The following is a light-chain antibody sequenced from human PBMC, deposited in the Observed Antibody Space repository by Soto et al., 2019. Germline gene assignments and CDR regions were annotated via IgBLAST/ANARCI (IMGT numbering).Light chain of an antibody. V-gene: IGKV3-20*01. CDR3: QHYSSSSLT. CDR2: AAS. Sequence: EFVLTQSPGTLSLSPGERATLSCRASQSVSSSYLAWYQQKPGQAPRLLIYAASNRATGIPDRFSGSGSGTDITLTISRLEPEDFAVYFCQHYSSSSLTFGGGTKVEIK. CDR1: QSVSSSY. J-gene: IGKJ4*01.